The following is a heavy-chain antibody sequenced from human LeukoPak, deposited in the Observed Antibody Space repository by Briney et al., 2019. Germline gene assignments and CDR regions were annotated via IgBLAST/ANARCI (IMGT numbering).Heavy chain of an antibody. V-gene: IGHV3-23*01. D-gene: IGHD1-20*01. CDR2: ISGSGGST. Sequence: PGGSLRLSCAASGFTFSSYAMSWVRQAPGKGLEWVSAISGSGGSTYYADSVKGRFTISRDNSKNTLYLQMNSLRAEDTAVYYCAKEVGSLYNWNDGGYFDYWGQGTLVTVSS. J-gene: IGHJ4*02. CDR1: GFTFSSYA. CDR3: AKEVGSLYNWNDGGYFDY.